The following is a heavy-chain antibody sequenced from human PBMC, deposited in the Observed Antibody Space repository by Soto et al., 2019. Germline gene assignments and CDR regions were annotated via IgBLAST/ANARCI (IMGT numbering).Heavy chain of an antibody. CDR1: GFTFSSYS. V-gene: IGHV3-48*02. CDR2: ISSSSSTI. Sequence: PGGSLRLSCAASGFTFSSYSMNWVRQAPGKGLEWVSYISSSSSTIYYADSVKGRFTISRDNAKNSLYLQMNSLRDEDTAVYYCARDSTWRSGYYFDYWGQGTLVTVSS. J-gene: IGHJ4*02. CDR3: ARDSTWRSGYYFDY.